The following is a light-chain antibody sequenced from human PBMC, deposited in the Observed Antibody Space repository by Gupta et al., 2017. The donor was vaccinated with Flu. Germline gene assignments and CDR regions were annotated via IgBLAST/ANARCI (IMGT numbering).Light chain of an antibody. CDR2: AAS. CDR1: QPIIRY. CDR3: QQSYRDPLT. J-gene: IGKJ4*02. V-gene: IGKV1-39*01. Sequence: DIQMTQSPSSLSASVGDRVTITCRASQPIIRYLNWYQQKPGSAPNLLIYAASGLQRGVPSRFAGSGSGTDFTLTISSLQPEDFATYYCQQSYRDPLTFGGGTKVDLK.